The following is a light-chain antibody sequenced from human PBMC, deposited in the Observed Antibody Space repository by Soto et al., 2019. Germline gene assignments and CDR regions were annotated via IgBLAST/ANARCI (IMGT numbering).Light chain of an antibody. Sequence: IVLTQSPGTLSLSPGERATLSCRASQSVSSNYLGWYQKKPGQPPRLLIYGGSSRATGIPDRFSGGGSGTDFTLTIIRLKPEDFAEYYCHQYGSSLRTFGQGTKVDIK. V-gene: IGKV3-20*01. J-gene: IGKJ1*01. CDR1: QSVSSNY. CDR3: HQYGSSLRT. CDR2: GGS.